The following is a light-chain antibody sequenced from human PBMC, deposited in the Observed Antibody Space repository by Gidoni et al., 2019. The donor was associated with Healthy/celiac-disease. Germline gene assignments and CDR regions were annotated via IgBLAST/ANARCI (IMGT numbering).Light chain of an antibody. V-gene: IGKV3-15*01. CDR3: QQYNNWPPGI. CDR1: QSVSSN. CDR2: GAS. Sequence: EIVMTQSPATLSVSPGERATLSCRASQSVSSNLAWYQQKPGQAPRLLIYGASTRATGIPARFSGSGSGTEFTLTISSLQSEDFAVYYCQQYNNWPPGIFGQETRLEIK. J-gene: IGKJ5*01.